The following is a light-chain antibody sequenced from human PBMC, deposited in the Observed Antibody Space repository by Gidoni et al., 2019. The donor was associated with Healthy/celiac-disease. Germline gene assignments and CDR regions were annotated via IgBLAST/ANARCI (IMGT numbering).Light chain of an antibody. V-gene: IGKV3-20*01. Sequence: ASQSVSSSYLAWYQQKPGQAPRLLIYGASSRATGIPDRFSGSGSGTDLTLTISRLEPEDFAVYYCQQYGSSPFHSTFGPGTKVDIK. J-gene: IGKJ3*01. CDR3: QQYGSSPFHST. CDR2: GAS. CDR1: QSVSSSY.